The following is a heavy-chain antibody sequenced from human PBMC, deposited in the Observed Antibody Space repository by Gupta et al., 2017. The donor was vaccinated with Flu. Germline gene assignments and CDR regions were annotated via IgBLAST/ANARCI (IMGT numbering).Heavy chain of an antibody. Sequence: QVRLEQWGAGLLKTSETLSLTCGVYGVSFSGYYWSWIRQSPGKGLEWIGETSHTGITKYNPSLESRLTISVDASNNQFSLKRRDVTAADTAVYYCARVGGNFLRRVPYFQHWGQGTLVTVSS. D-gene: IGHD3-16*01. V-gene: IGHV4-34*01. J-gene: IGHJ1*01. CDR2: TSHTGIT. CDR1: GVSFSGYY. CDR3: ARVGGNFLRRVPYFQH.